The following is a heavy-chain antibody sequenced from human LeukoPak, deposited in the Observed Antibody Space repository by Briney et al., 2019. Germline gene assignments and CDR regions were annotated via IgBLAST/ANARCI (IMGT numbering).Heavy chain of an antibody. D-gene: IGHD6-19*01. Sequence: PSETLSLTCTVSGASISTYYWSWVRQPPGRGLEWIGYLFFGGSTNYNPSLKSRVTISSDTSKNQLSLKLTSVTAADTAVYYCARAGGGWSFDYLGQGTLVTVSS. CDR2: LFFGGST. CDR3: ARAGGGWSFDY. V-gene: IGHV4-59*01. J-gene: IGHJ4*02. CDR1: GASISTYY.